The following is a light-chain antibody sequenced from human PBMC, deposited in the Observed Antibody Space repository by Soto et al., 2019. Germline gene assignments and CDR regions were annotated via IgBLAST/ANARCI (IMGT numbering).Light chain of an antibody. CDR2: AAS. J-gene: IGKJ3*01. CDR1: QSISSY. Sequence: DIQMTQSPSSLSASVGDRVTITCRASQSISSYLNWYQQKPGKAPKFLIYAASSLHSGVPSRFSGGGSGTDFTITISSLQPEDFATYYCQQSYSTPLTFGPGTKVDIK. CDR3: QQSYSTPLT. V-gene: IGKV1-39*01.